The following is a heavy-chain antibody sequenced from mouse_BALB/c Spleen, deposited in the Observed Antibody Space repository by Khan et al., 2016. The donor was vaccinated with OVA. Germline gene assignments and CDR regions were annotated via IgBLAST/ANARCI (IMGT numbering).Heavy chain of an antibody. V-gene: IGHV1-7*01. CDR1: GYTLTTYW. CDR3: TRDRIDY. CDR2: INPTSGYT. J-gene: IGHJ2*01. Sequence: VQLQESGAELAKPGASVKMSCKAFGYTLTTYWMHWVKQRPGQGLEWIGYINPTSGYTDYNDKFKDRATLSADKSSSTAYMQLNSLTSEDSAVYYCTRDRIDYWGQGTTLTVSS.